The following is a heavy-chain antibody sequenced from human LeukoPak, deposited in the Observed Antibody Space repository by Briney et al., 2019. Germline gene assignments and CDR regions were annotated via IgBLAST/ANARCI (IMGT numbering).Heavy chain of an antibody. CDR3: ARVLDDSSSRYQAIAY. CDR1: GFTFSSYA. Sequence: GGSLRLSCAASGFTFSSYAMTWVRQAPGKGLGWVANIKQDGSEKYYVDSVRGRFTISRDNAKNSLYLQMNSLRAEDTAVYYCARVLDDSSSRYQAIAYWGQGTLVTVSS. D-gene: IGHD6-6*01. CDR2: IKQDGSEK. V-gene: IGHV3-7*01. J-gene: IGHJ4*02.